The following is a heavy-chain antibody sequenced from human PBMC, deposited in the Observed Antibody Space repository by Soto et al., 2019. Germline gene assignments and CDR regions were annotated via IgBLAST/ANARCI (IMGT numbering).Heavy chain of an antibody. J-gene: IGHJ4*02. CDR2: ISSDGSST. CDR3: ARYHYDSSGYYYLDY. D-gene: IGHD3-22*01. CDR1: GFTFTNYF. V-gene: IGHV3-74*01. Sequence: PGGSLRLSCAASGFTFTNYFMHWVRQVPGKGLVWVSRISSDGSSTSYADSVKGRFTISRDNAKNTLYLQMNSLRAEDTAVYYCARYHYDSSGYYYLDYWGQGA.